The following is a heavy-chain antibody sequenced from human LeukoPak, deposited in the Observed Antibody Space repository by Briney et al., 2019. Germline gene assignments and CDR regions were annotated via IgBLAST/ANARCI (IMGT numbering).Heavy chain of an antibody. J-gene: IGHJ4*02. V-gene: IGHV3-30*18. CDR1: GFNFISYG. Sequence: GGSLRLSCAASGFNFISYGMHWVRQAPGKGLEWVGVISDDGRRKDYADSVKGRFTISRDNSKDTLYLQMNSLRAEDTAVYYCAKGYCSGGSCYKSTFDYWGQGTLVTVSS. D-gene: IGHD2-15*01. CDR3: AKGYCSGGSCYKSTFDY. CDR2: ISDDGRRK.